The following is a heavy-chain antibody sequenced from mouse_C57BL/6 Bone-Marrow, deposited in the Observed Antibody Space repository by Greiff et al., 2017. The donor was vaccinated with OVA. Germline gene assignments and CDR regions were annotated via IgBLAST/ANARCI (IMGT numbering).Heavy chain of an antibody. J-gene: IGHJ3*01. V-gene: IGHV1-52*01. D-gene: IGHD1-2*01. CDR2: IDPSDSET. CDR1: GYTFTSYW. CDR3: ARRGKLRPFAY. Sequence: QVQLQQSGAELVRPGSSVKLSCKASGYTFTSYWMHWVKQRPIQGLEWIGNIDPSDSETHYNQKFKDKATLTVDKSSSTAYMQLSSLTSEDSAVYYCARRGKLRPFAYWGQGTLVTVSA.